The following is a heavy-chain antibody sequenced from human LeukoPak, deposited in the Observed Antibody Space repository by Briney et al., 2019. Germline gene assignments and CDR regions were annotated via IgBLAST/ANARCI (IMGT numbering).Heavy chain of an antibody. Sequence: PSETLSLTCAVYGGSFSGYYWSWIRQPPGKGLEWIGEINHSGSTNYNPSLKSRVTISVDTSKNQFSLKLSSVTAADTAVYYCAGRFDAFDIWGQGTMVTVSS. CDR2: INHSGST. CDR1: GGSFSGYY. J-gene: IGHJ3*02. V-gene: IGHV4-34*01. CDR3: AGRFDAFDI.